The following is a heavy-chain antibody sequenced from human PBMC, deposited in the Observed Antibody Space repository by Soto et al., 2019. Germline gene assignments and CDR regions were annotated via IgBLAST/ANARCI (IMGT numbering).Heavy chain of an antibody. CDR1: GFTFSNAW. J-gene: IGHJ6*02. Sequence: GGSLRLSCAASGFTFSNAWMNWVRQAPGKGLEWVGRIKSKTDGGTTDYAAPVKGRFTISRDDSKNTLYLQMNSLKTEDTAVYYCTTDPAPYSKWNYYYYYGMDVWGQGTTVTVSS. CDR2: IKSKTDGGTT. V-gene: IGHV3-15*07. D-gene: IGHD4-4*01. CDR3: TTDPAPYSKWNYYYYYGMDV.